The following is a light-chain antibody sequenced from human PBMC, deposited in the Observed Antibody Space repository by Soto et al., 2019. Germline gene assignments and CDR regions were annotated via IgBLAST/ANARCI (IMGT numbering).Light chain of an antibody. CDR2: DAS. V-gene: IGKV1-5*01. CDR3: HQDYSCWST. J-gene: IGKJ1*01. CDR1: QRISSW. Sequence: IQMSNSASTLSASVGDRVLIPCRASQRISSWLAWFQQRPGNAPKPLMYDASSLESGGPSTFSSGGAGTEFTLTIISLQPDDFASDHCHQDYSCWSTFGQGTRV.